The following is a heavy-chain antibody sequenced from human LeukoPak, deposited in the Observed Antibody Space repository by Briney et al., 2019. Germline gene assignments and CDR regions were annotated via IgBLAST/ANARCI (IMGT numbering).Heavy chain of an antibody. D-gene: IGHD2-2*01. V-gene: IGHV1-69*05. CDR3: ASRYCSSTSCPFDY. Sequence: SVKVSCKASGGTISSYAISWVRQAPGQGLEWMGGIIPIFGTANYAQKFQGRVTITTDESTSTAYMELSSLRSEDTAVYYCASRYCSSTSCPFDYWGQGTLVTVSS. J-gene: IGHJ4*02. CDR1: GGTISSYA. CDR2: IIPIFGTA.